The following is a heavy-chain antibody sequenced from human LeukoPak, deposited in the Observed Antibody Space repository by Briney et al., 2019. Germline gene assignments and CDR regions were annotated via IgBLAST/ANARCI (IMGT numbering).Heavy chain of an antibody. J-gene: IGHJ3*02. CDR1: GYTFSVYY. CDR2: INPNSGAT. CDR3: ASVSGRLLEPFDI. V-gene: IGHV1-2*02. D-gene: IGHD2-15*01. Sequence: GASVKVSCKASGYTFSVYYLHWARQAPGQGLEWMGWINPNSGATHYAQKFQGRVTLTRDTSISTAYMDLSRLTSDDTAVYYCASVSGRLLEPFDIWGQGTMVTVSS.